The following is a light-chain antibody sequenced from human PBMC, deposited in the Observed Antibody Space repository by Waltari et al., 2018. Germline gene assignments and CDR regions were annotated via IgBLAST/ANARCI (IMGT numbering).Light chain of an antibody. CDR3: QQYGSSTWT. CDR2: GAS. J-gene: IGKJ1*01. CDR1: QSVTSNL. V-gene: IGKV3-20*01. Sequence: EMVLTQSPDTLSLFPGESATLSCRASQSVTSNLLAWYQQKPGLAPRLLMYGASTRAPCIPDRFRGRGSGTDFTLTISGLEPADFAVYYCQQYGSSTWTFGQGTKVEIK.